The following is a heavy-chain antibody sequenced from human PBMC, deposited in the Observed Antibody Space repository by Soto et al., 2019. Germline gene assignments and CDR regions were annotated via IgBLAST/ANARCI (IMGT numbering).Heavy chain of an antibody. V-gene: IGHV1-3*04. CDR2: ISTGAGNT. CDR3: AREYGSINSYKAFDI. D-gene: IGHD3-10*01. CDR1: GYIFTSYV. Sequence: QDQLVQSGAEVKNPGASVQVSCKASGYIFTSYVIFWMRQAPGQRPEWMGWISTGAGNTAYSQKLQGRITISRDTSASTVFMEVRSLTSEDTGVFYRAREYGSINSYKAFDIWGQGTLVTVSS. J-gene: IGHJ3*02.